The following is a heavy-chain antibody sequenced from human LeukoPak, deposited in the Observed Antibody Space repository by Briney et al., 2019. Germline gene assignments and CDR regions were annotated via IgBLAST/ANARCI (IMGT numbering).Heavy chain of an antibody. CDR2: ISSSGSTI. CDR3: SRHDAPLKYHYGMDV. V-gene: IGHV3-11*01. Sequence: GGSLRLSCAASGFTFSDYYMSWIRQAPGKGLEWVSYISSSGSTIYYADSVKGRFTISRDNAKNSLYLQMNRLRAEDTSVYYCSRHDAPLKYHYGMDVWGQGTTVTVSS. J-gene: IGHJ6*02. CDR1: GFTFSDYY.